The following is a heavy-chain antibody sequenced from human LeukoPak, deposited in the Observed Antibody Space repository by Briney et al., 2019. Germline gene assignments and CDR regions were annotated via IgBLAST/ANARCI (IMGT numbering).Heavy chain of an antibody. CDR3: ARHLRPIRGVDY. Sequence: SETLSLTCTVSGGSISSSSYYWGWIRQPPGEGLEWIGSIYYSGSTYYNPSLKSRVTISVDTSKNQFSLKLSSVTAADTAVYYCARHLRPIRGVDYWGQGTLVTVSS. CDR2: IYYSGST. D-gene: IGHD2-2*02. V-gene: IGHV4-39*01. CDR1: GGSISSSSYY. J-gene: IGHJ4*02.